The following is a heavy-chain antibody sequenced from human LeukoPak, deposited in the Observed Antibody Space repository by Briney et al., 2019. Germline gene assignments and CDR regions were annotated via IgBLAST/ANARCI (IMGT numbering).Heavy chain of an antibody. CDR3: ARDSSGSYSVPWFSSNRGFEY. D-gene: IGHD1-26*01. J-gene: IGHJ4*02. CDR2: INSDGSTT. V-gene: IGHV3-74*01. CDR1: GFTFSSYW. Sequence: GGSLRLSCAVSGFTFSSYWMHWVRQAPGKGLVWVSRINSDGSTTSYADSVKGRFTISRDNAKNSLYLQMNSLRAEDTAIYYCARDSSGSYSVPWFSSNRGFEYWGQGTLVTVSS.